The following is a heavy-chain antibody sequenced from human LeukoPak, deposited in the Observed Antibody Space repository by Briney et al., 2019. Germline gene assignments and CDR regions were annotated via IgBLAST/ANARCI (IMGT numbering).Heavy chain of an antibody. Sequence: ASVKVSCKVSGYTLTELSMHWVRQAPGKGLEWMGGFDPEDGETIYAQKFQGRVTMTEDTSTDTAYMELSSLRSEDTAVYYCAAPSLDLKYSSGWYFAFDIWGQGTMVTVSS. CDR2: FDPEDGET. CDR3: AAPSLDLKYSSGWYFAFDI. J-gene: IGHJ3*02. D-gene: IGHD6-19*01. V-gene: IGHV1-24*01. CDR1: GYTLTELS.